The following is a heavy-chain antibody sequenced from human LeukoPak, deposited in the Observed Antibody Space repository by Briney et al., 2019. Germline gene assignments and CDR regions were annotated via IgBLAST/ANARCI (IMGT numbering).Heavy chain of an antibody. J-gene: IGHJ4*02. D-gene: IGHD2-2*01. Sequence: GGSLRHSCAASGFTFSSYSMNWVRQAPGKGLEWVSSISSSSSYIYYADSVKGRFTISRDNAKNSLYLQMNSLRAEDTAVYYCARDAGYCSSTSCYELDYWGQGTLVTVSS. CDR1: GFTFSSYS. CDR3: ARDAGYCSSTSCYELDY. V-gene: IGHV3-21*01. CDR2: ISSSSSYI.